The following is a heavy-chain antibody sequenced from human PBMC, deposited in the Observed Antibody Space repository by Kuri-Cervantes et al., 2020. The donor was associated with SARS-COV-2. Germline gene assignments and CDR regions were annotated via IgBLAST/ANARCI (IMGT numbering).Heavy chain of an antibody. Sequence: GESLKISCAASGFTFSSYGMHWVRQAPGKGLEWVAVISYDGSNKYYADSVKGRFTISRDNSKNTLYLQMNSLRAEDTAVYYCSRVAVVPAAIYWFDPWGQGTLVTVSS. V-gene: IGHV3-30*03. D-gene: IGHD2-2*02. CDR2: ISYDGSNK. CDR3: SRVAVVPAAIYWFDP. J-gene: IGHJ5*02. CDR1: GFTFSSYG.